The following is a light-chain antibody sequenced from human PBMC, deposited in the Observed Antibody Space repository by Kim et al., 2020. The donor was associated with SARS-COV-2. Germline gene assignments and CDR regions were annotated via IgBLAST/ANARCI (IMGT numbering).Light chain of an antibody. CDR2: EDN. J-gene: IGLJ3*02. Sequence: KTVTISCTGSSCSIASNYVQWYQQRPGSAPTTVIYEDNQRPSGVPDRFSGSIDSSSNSASLTISGLKTEDEADYYCQSYDSSNRGVFGGGTKLTVL. CDR1: SCSIASNY. V-gene: IGLV6-57*02. CDR3: QSYDSSNRGV.